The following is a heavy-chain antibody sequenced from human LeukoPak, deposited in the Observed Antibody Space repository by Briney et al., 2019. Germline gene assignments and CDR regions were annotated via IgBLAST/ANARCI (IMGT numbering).Heavy chain of an antibody. CDR3: ARDITNGGNAFDI. V-gene: IGHV4-31*03. Sequence: SETLSLTCTVPGGSISSGGYYWSWIRQHPGKGLEWIGYIYYSGSTYYNPSLKSRVTISVDTSKNQFSLKLSSVTAADTAVYYCARDITNGGNAFDIWGQGTMVTVSS. CDR1: GGSISSGGYY. J-gene: IGHJ3*02. D-gene: IGHD2-8*01. CDR2: IYYSGST.